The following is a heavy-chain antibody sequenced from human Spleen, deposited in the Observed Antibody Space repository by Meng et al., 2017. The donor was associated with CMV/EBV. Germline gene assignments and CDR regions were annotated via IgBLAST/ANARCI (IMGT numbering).Heavy chain of an antibody. J-gene: IGHJ4*02. D-gene: IGHD3-10*01. V-gene: IGHV3-15*01. CDR3: AKGGHVDY. Sequence: LSCAASGFTFTNAAMSWVRQAPGKGLEWVGRIKINSDGATAEYASPVKGRFTISRDDSKSTLYLQMNSLRAEDTAIYYCAKGGHVDYWGQGALVTVSS. CDR1: GFTFTNAA. CDR2: IKINSDGATA.